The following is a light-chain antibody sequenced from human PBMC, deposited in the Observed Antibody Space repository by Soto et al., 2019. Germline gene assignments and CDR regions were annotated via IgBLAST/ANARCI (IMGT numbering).Light chain of an antibody. Sequence: EIVLTQSPGTLSLSPRERATLPCRASQSFFNNYLAWYQQKPGQAPRLLVYGASFRATGIPDRFSGSGSGTDFTLTISRLEPEDFAVYYCQQYGGSPFTFGQGTRLEIK. J-gene: IGKJ2*01. CDR1: QSFFNNY. CDR2: GAS. CDR3: QQYGGSPFT. V-gene: IGKV3-20*01.